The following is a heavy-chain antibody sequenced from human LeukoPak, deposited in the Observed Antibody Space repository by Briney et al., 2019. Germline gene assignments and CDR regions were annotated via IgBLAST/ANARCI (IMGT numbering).Heavy chain of an antibody. CDR2: IKQDGSQK. Sequence: GGSLRLSCAASGFTFSLYWMNWIRQAPGKGLEWVASIKQDGSQKDYVDSVKGRFTISRDNARNALFLHMNSLRANDSAVYYCARDTPKWEPFDYWGQGTLVTVSS. V-gene: IGHV3-7*01. CDR3: ARDTPKWEPFDY. D-gene: IGHD1-26*01. J-gene: IGHJ4*02. CDR1: GFTFSLYW.